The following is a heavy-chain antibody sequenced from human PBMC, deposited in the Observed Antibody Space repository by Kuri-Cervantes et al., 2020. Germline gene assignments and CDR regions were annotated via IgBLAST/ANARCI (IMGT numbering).Heavy chain of an antibody. CDR2: ISAYNGNT. Sequence: ASVKVSCKASGYTFTSYGISWVRQAPGQGLEWMGWISAYNGNTDYAQKLQGRVTMTTDTSTSTAYMELRSLRSDDTAVYYCARVEELPDVRYFDYWGQGTLVTVSS. V-gene: IGHV1-18*01. D-gene: IGHD1-26*01. CDR1: GYTFTSYG. CDR3: ARVEELPDVRYFDY. J-gene: IGHJ4*02.